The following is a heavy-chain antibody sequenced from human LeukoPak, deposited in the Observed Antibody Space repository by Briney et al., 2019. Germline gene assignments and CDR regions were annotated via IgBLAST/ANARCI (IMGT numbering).Heavy chain of an antibody. CDR3: ARSEDYVGVFGFDP. V-gene: IGHV4-59*01. J-gene: IGHJ5*02. CDR2: IYYSGST. Sequence: PSETLSLTCTVSGGSISSYYWSWIRQPAGKGLEWIGYIYYSGSTNYNPSLKSRVTISVDTSKNQFSLKLSSVTAADTAVYYCARSEDYVGVFGFDPWGQGTLVTVSS. D-gene: IGHD4-17*01. CDR1: GGSISSYY.